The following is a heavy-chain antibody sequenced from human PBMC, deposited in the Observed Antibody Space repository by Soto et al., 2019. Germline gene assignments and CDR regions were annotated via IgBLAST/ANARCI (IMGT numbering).Heavy chain of an antibody. CDR2: IIPIFGTA. Sequence: QVQLVQSGAEVKKPGSSVKVSCKASGGTFSSYAISWVRRAPGQGLEWMGGIIPIFGTANYAQKFQGRVTITADESTSTAYMELSSLRSEDTAVYYCARGIYVWGSYRPNAFDIWGQGTMVTVSS. D-gene: IGHD3-16*02. V-gene: IGHV1-69*01. CDR1: GGTFSSYA. CDR3: ARGIYVWGSYRPNAFDI. J-gene: IGHJ3*02.